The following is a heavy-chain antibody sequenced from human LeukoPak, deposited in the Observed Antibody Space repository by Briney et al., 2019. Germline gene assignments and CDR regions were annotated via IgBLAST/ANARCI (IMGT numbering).Heavy chain of an antibody. CDR3: ARDVPFNYGSGSYYNLYFDY. CDR2: IYYTGST. V-gene: IGHV4-39*07. Sequence: SETLSLTCSVSGGSISRTDYYWGWIRQPPGKGLEWIGSIYYTGSTFYNPSLKSRVTISVDTSKNQFSLKLSSVTAADTAVYYCARDVPFNYGSGSYYNLYFDYWGQGALVTVSS. J-gene: IGHJ4*02. D-gene: IGHD3-10*01. CDR1: GGSISRTDYY.